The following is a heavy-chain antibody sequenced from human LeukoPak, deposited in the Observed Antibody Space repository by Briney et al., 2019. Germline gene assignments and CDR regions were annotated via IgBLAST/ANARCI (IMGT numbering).Heavy chain of an antibody. J-gene: IGHJ3*02. CDR2: IYYSGST. Sequence: SETLSLTCTVSGGSISSYCWSWIRQPAGKGLEWIGYIYYSGSTNYSPSLKSRVTISVDTSKNQFSLKLNSVTAADTAVYYCARHSIITGMEYGFDIWGQGTKVTVSS. CDR3: ARHSIITGMEYGFDI. D-gene: IGHD1-20*01. V-gene: IGHV4-59*08. CDR1: GGSISSYC.